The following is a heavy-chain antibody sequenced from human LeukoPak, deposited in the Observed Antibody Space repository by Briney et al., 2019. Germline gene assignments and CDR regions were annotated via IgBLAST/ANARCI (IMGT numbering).Heavy chain of an antibody. J-gene: IGHJ4*02. Sequence: GGSLRLSCAASGFTVSSNYMSWVRQAPGKGLEWVSVIYSGGSTYYADSVKGRFTISRDNSKNTLYLQMNGLRAEDTAVYYCVMSTDSSGYYMIYYFDYWGQGTLVTVSS. CDR2: IYSGGST. D-gene: IGHD3-22*01. CDR3: VMSTDSSGYYMIYYFDY. CDR1: GFTVSSNY. V-gene: IGHV3-53*01.